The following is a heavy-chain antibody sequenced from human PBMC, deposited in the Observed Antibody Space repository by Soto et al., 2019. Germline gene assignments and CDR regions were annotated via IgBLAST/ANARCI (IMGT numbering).Heavy chain of an antibody. CDR3: AKCRFWSGYYSDYYYGMDV. D-gene: IGHD3-3*01. J-gene: IGHJ6*02. V-gene: IGHV3-23*01. CDR1: GFTFSSYA. Sequence: PGGSLRLSCAASGFTFSSYAMSWVRQAPRKGLEWVSAISGSGGSTYYADSVKGRFTISRDNSKNTLYLQMNSLRAEDTAVYYCAKCRFWSGYYSDYYYGMDVWGQGTTVTVSS. CDR2: ISGSGGST.